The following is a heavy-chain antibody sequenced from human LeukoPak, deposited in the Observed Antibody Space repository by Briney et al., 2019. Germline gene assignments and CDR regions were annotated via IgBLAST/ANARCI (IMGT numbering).Heavy chain of an antibody. Sequence: SETLSLTCSVSGGSISNHYWSWIRQAPGKTLEYIGNIYSSGSTYYNPSLKSRLTTSLDTSQNQFSLRLTSVGAADTAVYYCAREGGVARPGLDYWGQGTLVAVSS. CDR2: IYSSGST. D-gene: IGHD6-6*01. CDR3: AREGGVARPGLDY. CDR1: GGSISNHY. V-gene: IGHV4-59*11. J-gene: IGHJ4*02.